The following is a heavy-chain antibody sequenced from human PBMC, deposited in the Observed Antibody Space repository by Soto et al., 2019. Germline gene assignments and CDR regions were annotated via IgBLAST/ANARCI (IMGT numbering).Heavy chain of an antibody. CDR2: IYYSGST. Sequence: QLQLQESGPGLVKPSETLSLTCTVSGGSISSTNYYWGWIRQPPGKGLEWIGSIYYSGSTYYNPSLTSRVTISVETSKNQFSLKPSSVTAADTAVYYCASVRGGRGDYWGQGTLVTVSS. CDR3: ASVRGGRGDY. D-gene: IGHD3-16*01. J-gene: IGHJ4*02. CDR1: GGSISSTNYY. V-gene: IGHV4-39*01.